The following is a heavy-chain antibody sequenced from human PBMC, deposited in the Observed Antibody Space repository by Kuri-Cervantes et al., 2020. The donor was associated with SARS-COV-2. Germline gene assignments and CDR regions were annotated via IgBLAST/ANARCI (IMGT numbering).Heavy chain of an antibody. CDR3: ARDYYYDSSGYYYDVYYYGMDV. CDR2: ISGSGINF. D-gene: IGHD3-22*01. CDR1: GFTFSSHA. J-gene: IGHJ6*02. V-gene: IGHV3-23*01. Sequence: GESLKISCSASGFTFSSHALHWVRQTPGKGLEWVSGISGSGINFGNADSVKGRFTISSDTSKNTIYLQMNSLRDEDTAVYYCARDYYYDSSGYYYDVYYYGMDVWGQGTTVTVSS.